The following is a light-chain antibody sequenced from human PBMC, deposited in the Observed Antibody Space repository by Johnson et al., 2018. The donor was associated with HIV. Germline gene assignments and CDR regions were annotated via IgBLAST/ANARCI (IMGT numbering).Light chain of an antibody. Sequence: QSVLTQPPSVSAAPGQKVTISCSGSSSNIGNNYVSWYQQLPGTAPKLLIYENNMRPSGIPDRFSGSKSGTSATLGIAGLQPGDEADHYCGTWDNSLSTGAVFGTGTKVTVL. CDR3: GTWDNSLSTGAV. J-gene: IGLJ1*01. CDR1: SSNIGNNY. CDR2: ENN. V-gene: IGLV1-51*02.